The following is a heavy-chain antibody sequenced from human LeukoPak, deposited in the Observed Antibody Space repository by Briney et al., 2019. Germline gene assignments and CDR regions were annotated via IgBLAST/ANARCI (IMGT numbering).Heavy chain of an antibody. D-gene: IGHD4-17*01. J-gene: IGHJ4*02. Sequence: TGGSLRLSCAASGFTFSSYAMSWVRQAPGKRLEWVSAISGRGGSTYYADSVKGRFTISRDNSKNTLYLQMNSLRVEDTAVYYCARDGDGDYVFSYYFDYWGQGTLVTVSS. CDR2: ISGRGGST. CDR3: ARDGDGDYVFSYYFDY. V-gene: IGHV3-23*01. CDR1: GFTFSSYA.